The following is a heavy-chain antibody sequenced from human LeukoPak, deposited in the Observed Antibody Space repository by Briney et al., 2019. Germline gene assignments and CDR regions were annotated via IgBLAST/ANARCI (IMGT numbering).Heavy chain of an antibody. D-gene: IGHD3-10*01. J-gene: IGHJ6*02. CDR3: AKEHYGSGSYYNVSMDV. Sequence: GGSLRPSCAASGFTFSSYAMSWVRQAPGKGLEWVSAISGSGGSTYYADSVKGRFTISRDNSKNTLYLQMNSLRAEDTAVYYCAKEHYGSGSYYNVSMDVWGQGTTVTVSS. CDR2: ISGSGGST. V-gene: IGHV3-23*01. CDR1: GFTFSSYA.